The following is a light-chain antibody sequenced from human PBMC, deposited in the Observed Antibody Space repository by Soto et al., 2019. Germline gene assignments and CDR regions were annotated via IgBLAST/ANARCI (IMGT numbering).Light chain of an antibody. CDR3: QQYSVYSWT. J-gene: IGKJ1*01. Sequence: DIQMTQSPSTLSASVGDRVAITCRASQSISSWLAWYQQKPGKAPKLLIYDASSLESGVPSRFSGSGSGTEFTLTISSLQPDDFATYYCQQYSVYSWTFGQGTKVEF. CDR2: DAS. V-gene: IGKV1-5*01. CDR1: QSISSW.